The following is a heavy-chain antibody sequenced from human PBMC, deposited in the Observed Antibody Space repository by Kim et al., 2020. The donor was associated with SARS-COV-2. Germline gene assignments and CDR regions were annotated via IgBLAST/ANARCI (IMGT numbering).Heavy chain of an antibody. J-gene: IGHJ6*03. CDR2: IDWDDAK. V-gene: IGHV2-70*11. CDR3: ARMRGTGTTRSQSYSYYLDV. CDR1: GFSLFTRGMC. Sequence: SGPTLVNPTQTLTLTCKFSGFSLFTRGMCVTWIRQSPGKALEWLARIDWDDAKYYNTSLKTRLTISKDTSKNQVVLTMTNMDPVDTATYYCARMRGTGTTRSQSYSYYLDVWGKGTTVTVSS. D-gene: IGHD1-7*01.